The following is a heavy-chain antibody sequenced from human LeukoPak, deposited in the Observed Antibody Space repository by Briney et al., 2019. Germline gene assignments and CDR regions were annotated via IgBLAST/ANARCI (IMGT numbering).Heavy chain of an antibody. D-gene: IGHD2-2*01. CDR2: INHSGST. CDR1: GGSFSGYY. V-gene: IGHV4-34*01. J-gene: IGHJ3*02. CDR3: ARVVPAAEDAFDI. Sequence: SETLSLTCAAYGGSFSGYYWSWIRQPPGKGMEWIGEINHSGSTNYNPSLKSRVTISVDTSKNQFSLKLSSVTAADTAVYYCARVVPAAEDAFDIWGQGTMVTVSS.